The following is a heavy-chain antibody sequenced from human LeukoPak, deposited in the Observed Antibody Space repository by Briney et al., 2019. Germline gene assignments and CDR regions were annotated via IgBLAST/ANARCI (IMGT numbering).Heavy chain of an antibody. CDR2: IYSGGST. Sequence: PGGSLRLSCAASGFTVSSNYMNWVRQAPGKGLEWVSIIYSGGSTYYADSVKGRFTISRDNSKNTLYLQMNSLRAEDTAVYYCARDVGVGLMATIWYYYYYGMDVWGQGTTVTVSS. D-gene: IGHD5-24*01. CDR3: ARDVGVGLMATIWYYYYYGMDV. J-gene: IGHJ6*02. V-gene: IGHV3-53*05. CDR1: GFTVSSNY.